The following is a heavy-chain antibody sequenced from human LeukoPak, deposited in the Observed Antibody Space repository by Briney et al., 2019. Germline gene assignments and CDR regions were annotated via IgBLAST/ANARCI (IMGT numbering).Heavy chain of an antibody. CDR2: ISGSGGST. Sequence: GGSLRLSCAASGFTFSSYAMGWVRQAPGKGLEWVSAISGSGGSTYYADSVKGRFTISRDNSKNTLYLQMNSLRAEDTDVYYCAKGGRHRGGPFDYWGQGTLVTVSS. V-gene: IGHV3-23*01. CDR3: AKGGRHRGGPFDY. CDR1: GFTFSSYA. D-gene: IGHD3-16*01. J-gene: IGHJ4*02.